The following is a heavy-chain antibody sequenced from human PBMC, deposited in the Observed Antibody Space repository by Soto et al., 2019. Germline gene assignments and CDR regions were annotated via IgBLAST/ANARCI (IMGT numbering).Heavy chain of an antibody. V-gene: IGHV3-48*02. J-gene: IGHJ4*02. Sequence: GGSLRLSCAASGFTFSSYSMNWVRQAPGKGLEWVSYISSSSSTIHYADSVKGRSTISRDNAKNSLYLQMNSLRDEDTAVYYCARANYDFWSGYTSGLYFDYWGQGTLVTVSS. CDR3: ARANYDFWSGYTSGLYFDY. CDR2: ISSSSSTI. D-gene: IGHD3-3*01. CDR1: GFTFSSYS.